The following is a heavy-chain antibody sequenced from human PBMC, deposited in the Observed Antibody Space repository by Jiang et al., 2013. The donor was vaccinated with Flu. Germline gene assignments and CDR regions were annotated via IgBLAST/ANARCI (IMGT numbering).Heavy chain of an antibody. J-gene: IGHJ4*02. V-gene: IGHV7-4-1*02. D-gene: IGHD6-13*01. CDR3: STLQPRIAAPEF. Sequence: KASGYTFTKYPMNWVRQAPGQGLEWVGWINTISGNPTYAQAFTSRFVFSLDTSVSTAYLQISGLKTEDTAIYYCSTLQPRIAAPEFWGQGTLVTVSS. CDR2: INTISGNP. CDR1: GYTFTKYP.